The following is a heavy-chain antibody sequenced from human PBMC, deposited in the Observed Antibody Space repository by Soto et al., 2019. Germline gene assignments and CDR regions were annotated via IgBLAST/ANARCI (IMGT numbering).Heavy chain of an antibody. J-gene: IGHJ4*01. CDR2: ITGSAGST. V-gene: IGHV3-23*01. Sequence: EVQLLESGGGLVQPGGSLRLSCAASGFTFSSYAMSWVRQAPGKGLEWVSSITGSAGSTYYADSVKGRFTISRDNSKNTLYLQMNSLRAQDTAVYYCAKGPNRWLRLDLGYWGHGTMVTVSS. CDR1: GFTFSSYA. D-gene: IGHD5-12*01. CDR3: AKGPNRWLRLDLGY.